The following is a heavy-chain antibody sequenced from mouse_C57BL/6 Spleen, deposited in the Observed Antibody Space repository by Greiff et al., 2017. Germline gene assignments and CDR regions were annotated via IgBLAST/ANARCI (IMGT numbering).Heavy chain of an antibody. CDR3: ARLYGNYVWYFDV. CDR2: IRNKANGYTT. CDR1: GFTFTDYY. V-gene: IGHV7-3*01. Sequence: EVQGVESGGGLVQPGGSLSFSCAASGFTFTDYYMSWVRQPPGKALEWLGFIRNKANGYTTEYSASVKGRFTISRDNSQSILYLQMNALRAEDSATYYCARLYGNYVWYFDVWGTGTTVTVSS. D-gene: IGHD2-1*01. J-gene: IGHJ1*03.